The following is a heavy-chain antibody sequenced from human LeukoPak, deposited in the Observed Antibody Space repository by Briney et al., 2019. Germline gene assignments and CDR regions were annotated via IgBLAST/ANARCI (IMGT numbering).Heavy chain of an antibody. CDR3: AKGGVVIRVNLVGFHKDAYYFDS. CDR1: GITLSNYR. D-gene: IGHD2-21*01. Sequence: PGGPLRPSCAVSGITLSNYRISCVRQPPGKGLEWDAGFSDSGGSTNYEDSVKGRFTISRDNTNNTVYLQINSLTDETTAVYFCAKGGVVIRVNLVGFHKDAYYFDSWGQGALVTV. J-gene: IGHJ4*02. CDR2: FSDSGGST. V-gene: IGHV3-23*02.